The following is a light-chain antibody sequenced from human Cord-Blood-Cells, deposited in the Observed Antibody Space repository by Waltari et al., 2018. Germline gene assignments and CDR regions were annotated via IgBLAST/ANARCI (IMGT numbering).Light chain of an antibody. CDR3: SSYAGSNNFV. J-gene: IGLJ2*01. CDR2: EVS. V-gene: IGLV2-8*01. Sequence: QSALTPPPSASGSPGQSVTISCTGPSSDVGGYNYVSLYQQHPGKAPKLMIYEVSKRPSGVPDRFSGSKSGNTASLTVSGLQAEDEADYYCSSYAGSNNFVFGGGTKLTVL. CDR1: SSDVGGYNY.